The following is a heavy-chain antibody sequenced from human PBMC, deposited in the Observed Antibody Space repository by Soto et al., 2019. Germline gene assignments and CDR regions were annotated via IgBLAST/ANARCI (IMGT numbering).Heavy chain of an antibody. CDR2: IIAYNGNT. Sequence: VASVKVSCKASGYTFTSYGISWVRHAPGQGLEWMGWIIAYNGNTNYSQKLQGRGTMTTDTSTSTAYMQLRGLRSDDTAAYYCARDRQWLMYHWFDPWGPGTLVPVSP. V-gene: IGHV1-18*04. CDR1: GYTFTSYG. D-gene: IGHD6-19*01. CDR3: ARDRQWLMYHWFDP. J-gene: IGHJ5*02.